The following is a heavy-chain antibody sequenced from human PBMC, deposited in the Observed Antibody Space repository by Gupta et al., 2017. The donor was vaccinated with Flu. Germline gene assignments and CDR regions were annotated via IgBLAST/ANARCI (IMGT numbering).Heavy chain of an antibody. D-gene: IGHD6-13*01. Sequence: YYADSVKGRFTISRDNAKYSLYLQMNSLRAEDTAVYYCARRQLAYHFDSWGQGTLVTVSS. CDR3: ARRQLAYHFDS. J-gene: IGHJ4*02. V-gene: IGHV3-48*01.